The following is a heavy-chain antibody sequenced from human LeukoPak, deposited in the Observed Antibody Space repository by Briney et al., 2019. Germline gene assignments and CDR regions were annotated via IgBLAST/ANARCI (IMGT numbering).Heavy chain of an antibody. CDR1: GGSFSGYY. D-gene: IGHD4-11*01. J-gene: IGHJ4*02. Sequence: SETLSLTCAVYGGSFSGYYWSWIRQPPGKGLEWIGSIYYSGSTYYNPSLKSRVTISLDTSKNQFSLKLNSVTAADTAVYYCARGLYDYSDYKYYFDYWGQGTLVTVSS. V-gene: IGHV4-34*01. CDR3: ARGLYDYSDYKYYFDY. CDR2: IYYSGST.